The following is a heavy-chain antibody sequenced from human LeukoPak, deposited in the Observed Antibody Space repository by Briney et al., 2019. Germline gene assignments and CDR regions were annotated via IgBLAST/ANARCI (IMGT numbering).Heavy chain of an antibody. CDR2: IKSKTDGGTT. J-gene: IGHJ4*02. V-gene: IGHV3-15*01. CDR3: TTDPFTMLAYGTGSLGFDY. Sequence: GGSLRLSCAASGFTFSNAWMSWVRQAPGKGLEWVGRIKSKTDGGTTDYAAPVKGRFTISRDDSKNTLYLQMNSLKTEDTAVYYCTTDPFTMLAYGTGSLGFDYCGQGTLVTVSS. D-gene: IGHD3-10*01. CDR1: GFTFSNAW.